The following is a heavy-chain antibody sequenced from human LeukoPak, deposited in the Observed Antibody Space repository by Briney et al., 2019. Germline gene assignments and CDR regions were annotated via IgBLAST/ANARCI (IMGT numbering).Heavy chain of an antibody. D-gene: IGHD1-26*01. CDR2: INPNSGGT. J-gene: IGHJ4*02. CDR1: GYTFTGYY. CDR3: ARDTGDEVGATVDY. Sequence: ASVKVSCKASGYTFTGYYMHWVRQAPGQGVEWMGWINPNSGGTNYAQKFQGRVTMTRDTSISTAYMELSRLRSNDTAVYYCARDTGDEVGATVDYWGQGTLVTVPS. V-gene: IGHV1-2*02.